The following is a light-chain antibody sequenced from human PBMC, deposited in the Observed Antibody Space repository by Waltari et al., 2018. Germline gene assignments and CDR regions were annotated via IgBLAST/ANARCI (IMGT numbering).Light chain of an antibody. CDR2: DDT. CDR3: QVWDSSSDQMV. Sequence: YVLTQPPSVSVAPGQTDTIACVGDNIGRKSDHWYRQKPGQAPVLVVKDDTDRHSGIPERFSGFNSGITATLTIRRVEAGDEADYYCQVWDSSSDQMVFGGGVKLTVL. V-gene: IGLV3-21*02. J-gene: IGLJ3*02. CDR1: NIGRKS.